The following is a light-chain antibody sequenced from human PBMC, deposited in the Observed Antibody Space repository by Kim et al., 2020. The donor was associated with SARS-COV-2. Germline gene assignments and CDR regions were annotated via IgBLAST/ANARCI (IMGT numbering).Light chain of an antibody. CDR1: QTIRSTY. CDR3: QQYGTTPFP. CDR2: GAS. J-gene: IGKJ2*01. Sequence: LPPGERAPLSCRASQTIRSTYLAWYQQKPGQAPRLLIYGASTRATGTPDRFSGSGSGTDFTLTITRLEPEDFALYFCQQYGTTPFPFGQGTKLEI. V-gene: IGKV3-20*01.